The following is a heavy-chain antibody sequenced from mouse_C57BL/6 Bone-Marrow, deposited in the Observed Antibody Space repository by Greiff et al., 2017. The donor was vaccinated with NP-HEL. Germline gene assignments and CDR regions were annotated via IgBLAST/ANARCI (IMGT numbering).Heavy chain of an antibody. CDR1: GYTFTGNW. CDR3: ARGYYGSSYFDY. J-gene: IGHJ2*01. CDR2: ILPESGNT. Sequence: QVQLQQSGAELMKPGASVKLSCKATGYTFTGNWIEWVKQRPGHGLEWIGEILPESGNTYYNERFKGKATFTADTSSNTAYMQLSSLTTEDSAICYCARGYYGSSYFDYWGQGTTLTVSS. V-gene: IGHV1-9*01. D-gene: IGHD1-1*01.